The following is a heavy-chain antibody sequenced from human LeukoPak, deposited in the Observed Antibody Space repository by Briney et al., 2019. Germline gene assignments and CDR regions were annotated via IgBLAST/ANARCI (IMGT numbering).Heavy chain of an antibody. CDR2: ISSSGSIT. CDR3: ARPGITAFGI. D-gene: IGHD3-10*01. J-gene: IGHJ3*02. V-gene: IGHV3-48*01. CDR1: GFTLSSHN. Sequence: GGSLRLSCVASGFTLSSHNINWVRQAPGKGLEWVSHISSSGSITYYGDSVKGRITISRDNAKNSVPLYMNSLRAEDSAVYYCARPGITAFGIWGQGTMVTVSS.